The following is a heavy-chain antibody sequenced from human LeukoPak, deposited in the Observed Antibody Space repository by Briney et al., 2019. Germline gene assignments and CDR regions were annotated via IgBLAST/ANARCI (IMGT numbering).Heavy chain of an antibody. V-gene: IGHV4-38-2*02. CDR1: GYSISSGYY. D-gene: IGHD4-17*01. CDR2: IYHSGST. CDR3: ARVGGDYGISSPFDP. J-gene: IGHJ5*02. Sequence: PSETLSLTCTVSGYSISSGYYWGWIRQPPGKGLEWIGSIYHSGSTYYNPSLKSRVTISVDTSKNQFSLKLSSVTAADTAVYYCARVGGDYGISSPFDPWGQGTLVTVSS.